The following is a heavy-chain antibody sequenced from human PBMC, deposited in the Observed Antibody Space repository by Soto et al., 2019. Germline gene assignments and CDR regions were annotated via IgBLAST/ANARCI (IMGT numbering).Heavy chain of an antibody. CDR2: ISAYNGNT. J-gene: IGHJ4*02. CDR1: GYTFTSYG. D-gene: IGHD3-16*02. CDR3: ARGSATYDYIWGSYRYPLDY. Sequence: ASVKVSCKASGYTFTSYGISWVRQAPGQGLEWMGWISAYNGNTNYAQKLQGRVTMTTDTSTSTAYMELRSLRSDDTAVYYCARGSATYDYIWGSYRYPLDYWGQGTLVTVSS. V-gene: IGHV1-18*01.